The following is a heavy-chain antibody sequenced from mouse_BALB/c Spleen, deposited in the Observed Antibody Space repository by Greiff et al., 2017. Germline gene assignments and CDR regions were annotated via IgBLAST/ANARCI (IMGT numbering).Heavy chain of an antibody. CDR1: GFTFSSFG. V-gene: IGHV5-17*02. CDR2: ISSGSSTI. Sequence: EVKVVESGGGLVQPGGSRKLSCAASGFTFSSFGMHWVRQAPEKGLEWVAYISSGSSTIYYADTVKGRFTISRDNPKNTLFLQMTSLRSEDTAMYYCERCYYGSPAWFAYWGQGTLVTVSA. D-gene: IGHD1-1*01. CDR3: ERCYYGSPAWFAY. J-gene: IGHJ3*01.